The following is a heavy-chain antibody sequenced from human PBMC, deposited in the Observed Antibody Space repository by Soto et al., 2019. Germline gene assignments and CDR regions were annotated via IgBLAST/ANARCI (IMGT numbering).Heavy chain of an antibody. Sequence: QVQLVQSGAEVKKPGSSVKVSCKASGGTFSSYAISWVRQAPGRGLEWMGGIIPIFGTANYAQKFQGRVTITADESTSTAYMELSSLRSEDTAVYYCASGSPSYYYDSSGSPHFDYLGQGTLVTVSS. V-gene: IGHV1-69*01. CDR3: ASGSPSYYYDSSGSPHFDY. CDR2: IIPIFGTA. CDR1: GGTFSSYA. D-gene: IGHD3-22*01. J-gene: IGHJ4*02.